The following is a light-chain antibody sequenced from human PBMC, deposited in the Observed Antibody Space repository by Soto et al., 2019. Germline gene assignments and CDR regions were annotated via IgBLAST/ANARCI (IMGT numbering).Light chain of an antibody. J-gene: IGKJ5*01. V-gene: IGKV1-27*01. CDR2: SAS. CDR1: QDISVY. Sequence: DIQMTQSPSSLSASVGDRVTITCRASQDISVYLAWYQQKPGKVPKLLIYSASTLQSGVPSRFSGSGSGTDFTHTTSNLQPEDVATYYCQKFNTARLTFGQGTRLEIK. CDR3: QKFNTARLT.